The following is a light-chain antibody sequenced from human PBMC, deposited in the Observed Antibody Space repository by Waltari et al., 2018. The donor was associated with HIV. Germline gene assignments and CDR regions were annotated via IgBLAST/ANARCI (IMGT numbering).Light chain of an antibody. Sequence: QSVLTQPPSASGTPGHRVTISCSGRSPNIGSNPVNWYQQLPGTAPKLLIYSNNQWPSGVPDRFSGSKSGTSASLAISGLQSEDEADYYCAAWDDSLNGVVFGGGTKLTVL. CDR1: SPNIGSNP. CDR3: AAWDDSLNGVV. J-gene: IGLJ2*01. CDR2: SNN. V-gene: IGLV1-44*01.